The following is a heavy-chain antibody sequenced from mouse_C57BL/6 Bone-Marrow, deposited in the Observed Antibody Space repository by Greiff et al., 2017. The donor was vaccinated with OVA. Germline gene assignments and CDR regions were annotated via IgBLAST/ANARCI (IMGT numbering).Heavy chain of an antibody. CDR3: ARLKDSTVYYFDY. V-gene: IGHV1-61*01. CDR1: GYTFTSYW. CDR2: IYPSDSET. Sequence: QVQLQQPGAELVRPGSSVKLSCKASGYTFTSYWMDWVKQRPGQGLEWIGNIYPSDSETHYNQKFKDKATLTVDKSSSTAYMQLSSLTSEDSAVYYCARLKDSTVYYFDYWGQGTTLTVSS. D-gene: IGHD1-1*01. J-gene: IGHJ2*01.